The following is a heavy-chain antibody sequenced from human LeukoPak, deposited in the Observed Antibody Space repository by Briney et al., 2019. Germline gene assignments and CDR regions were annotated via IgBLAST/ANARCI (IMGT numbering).Heavy chain of an antibody. V-gene: IGHV1-2*02. Sequence: ASVTVSCKASGYTFTGYYMHWVRQAPGQGLEWMGWINPNSGGTNYARKFQGRVTMTRDTSISTAYMELSRLRSDDTAVYYCARDRDDIVAVPAPGLNWFDPWGQGTLVTVSS. J-gene: IGHJ5*02. D-gene: IGHD2-2*01. CDR2: INPNSGGT. CDR1: GYTFTGYY. CDR3: ARDRDDIVAVPAPGLNWFDP.